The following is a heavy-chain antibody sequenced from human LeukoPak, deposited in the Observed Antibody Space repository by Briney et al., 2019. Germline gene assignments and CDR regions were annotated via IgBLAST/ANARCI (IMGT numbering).Heavy chain of an antibody. Sequence: ASVKVSCKVCGYTFTTYGISWVRQAPGQGLELMGRISAYSGNTKNAQNYQDRVTMTTDTSTSTAYMELRSLRSDDTAVYFCARDSPTYYDFWSGYPGADYWGQGTLVTVSS. V-gene: IGHV1-18*01. D-gene: IGHD3-3*01. CDR2: ISAYSGNT. CDR3: ARDSPTYYDFWSGYPGADY. J-gene: IGHJ4*02. CDR1: GYTFTTYG.